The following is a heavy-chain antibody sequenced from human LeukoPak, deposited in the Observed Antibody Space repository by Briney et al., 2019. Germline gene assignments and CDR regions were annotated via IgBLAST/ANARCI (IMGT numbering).Heavy chain of an antibody. V-gene: IGHV2-5*01. D-gene: IGHD3-3*01. CDR1: GFSVSHSGVG. CDR2: IYLIDDN. Sequence: ECGPTLVKPSHILTLTSTFSGFSVSHSGVGVGCIRQPPRKALEWLALIYLIDDNTYSPSRNSRVTITKDTSKNQVVLTMTNKDTVDTATYYCARPAGYHDFWSPLDYWGQGTMVTVSS. J-gene: IGHJ4*01. CDR3: ARPAGYHDFWSPLDY.